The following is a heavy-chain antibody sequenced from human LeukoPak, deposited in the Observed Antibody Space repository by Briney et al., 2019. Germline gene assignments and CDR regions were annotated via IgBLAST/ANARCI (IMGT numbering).Heavy chain of an antibody. CDR1: GFTVSSDY. Sequence: PGGSLRLPCAASGFTVSSDYMSWVRQAPGKGLEWVSVIYSGGSIYYADSVKGRFTISRDNSKNTVYLQMNGLRAEDTAVYYCARVKAARTNWFDPWGQGTLVTVSS. V-gene: IGHV3-66*01. J-gene: IGHJ5*02. D-gene: IGHD6-13*01. CDR3: ARVKAARTNWFDP. CDR2: IYSGGSI.